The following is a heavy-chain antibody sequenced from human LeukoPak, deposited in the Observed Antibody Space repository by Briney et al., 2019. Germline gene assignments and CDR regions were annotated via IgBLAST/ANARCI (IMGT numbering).Heavy chain of an antibody. CDR1: GFTFSSYW. CDR2: IKQDGSEK. Sequence: GGSLRLSCAASGFTFSSYWMSWVRQAPGKGLEWVANIKQDGSEKYYVDSVKGRFTISRDNAKNSLYLQMNSPRAEDTAVYYCARTDRTGALGRFRMRSDAFDIWGQGTVVTVSS. D-gene: IGHD3-3*01. V-gene: IGHV3-7*01. CDR3: ARTDRTGALGRFRMRSDAFDI. J-gene: IGHJ3*02.